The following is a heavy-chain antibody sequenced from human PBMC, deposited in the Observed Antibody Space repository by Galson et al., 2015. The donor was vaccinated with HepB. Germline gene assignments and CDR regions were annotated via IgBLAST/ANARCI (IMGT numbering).Heavy chain of an antibody. CDR1: GYSLTELS. Sequence: SVKVSCKVAGYSLTELSMHWVRQAPGKGHEWIGGFDPEDGETIYAQKLQDRITLTEDTSTDTAYMELSSLRSECTAVYYCATDLGWEQRFWGQGTLVTVSS. D-gene: IGHD1/OR15-1a*01. CDR3: ATDLGWEQRF. CDR2: FDPEDGET. V-gene: IGHV1-24*01. J-gene: IGHJ4*02.